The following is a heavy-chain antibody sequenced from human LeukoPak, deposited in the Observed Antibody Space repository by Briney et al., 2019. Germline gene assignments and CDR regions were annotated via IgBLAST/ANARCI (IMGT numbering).Heavy chain of an antibody. J-gene: IGHJ4*02. D-gene: IGHD5-12*01. CDR1: GFTFSSYE. CDR3: ARTYGWLLDY. CDR2: ISSSGSTI. Sequence: PGGSLRLSCAASGFTFSSYEMNWVRQAPGKGLEWVSYISSSGSTIYYADSVKGRFTISRDNAKNSLYLQMNSLRAEDTAVYYCARTYGWLLDYWGQGTLVTVSS. V-gene: IGHV3-48*03.